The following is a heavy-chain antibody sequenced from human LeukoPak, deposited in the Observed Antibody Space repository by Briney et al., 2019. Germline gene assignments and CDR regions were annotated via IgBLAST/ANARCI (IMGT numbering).Heavy chain of an antibody. J-gene: IGHJ4*02. V-gene: IGHV1-69*13. CDR1: GGTFSSYA. D-gene: IGHD3-22*01. CDR3: ARGGWGDSSGYYYCFEY. CDR2: TIPIFGTA. Sequence: SVKVSCKASGGTFSSYAISWVRQAPGQGLEWMGGTIPIFGTANYAQKFQGRVTITADESTSTAYMELSSLRSEDTAVYYCARGGWGDSSGYYYCFEYWGQGTLVTVSS.